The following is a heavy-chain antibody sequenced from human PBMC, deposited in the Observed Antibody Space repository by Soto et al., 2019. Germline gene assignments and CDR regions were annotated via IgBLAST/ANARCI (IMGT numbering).Heavy chain of an antibody. J-gene: IGHJ4*02. CDR3: ARPFAAQTAAGFDS. CDR1: GGSLSSGSYY. CDR2: IPYSGNT. Sequence: QLQLQESGPGLVKPSETLTLTCTVSGGSLSSGSYYWGWIRQPPGKGLEWIGSIPYSGNTYYNPSLKTRVTLSVDASKHECSLKLSSVTAADTAVYYCARPFAAQTAAGFDSWGQGTLVTVSS. V-gene: IGHV4-39*01. D-gene: IGHD6-13*01.